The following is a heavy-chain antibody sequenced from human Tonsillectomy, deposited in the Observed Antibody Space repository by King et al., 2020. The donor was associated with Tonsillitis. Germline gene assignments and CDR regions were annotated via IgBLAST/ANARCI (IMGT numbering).Heavy chain of an antibody. V-gene: IGHV4-61*02. CDR3: AREYYSYLFDP. Sequence: QLQESGPGLVRPSQTLSLTCTVSGGSFSSGTYYWSWLRQPAGKGLEWIGRISSSGRTNYNPSLNSRVTMSVDASNNEFSLKLSSVTAADTALYYCAREYYSYLFDPWGQGTLVTVSS. CDR1: GGSFSSGTYY. D-gene: IGHD4-11*01. CDR2: ISSSGRT. J-gene: IGHJ5*02.